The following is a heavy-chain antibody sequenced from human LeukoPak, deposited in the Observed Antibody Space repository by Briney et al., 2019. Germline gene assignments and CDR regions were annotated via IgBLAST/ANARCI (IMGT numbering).Heavy chain of an antibody. CDR3: AKGGAPVIVATIEDY. CDR1: GFTFSSYA. D-gene: IGHD5-12*01. CDR2: ISGSGGST. V-gene: IGHV3-23*01. Sequence: GGSLRLSCAASGFTFSSYAMSWVRQAPGKGLEWVSAISGSGGSTYYADSVKGRFTISRDNSKNTLYLQMKSLRAEDTAVYYCAKGGAPVIVATIEDYWGQGTLVTVSS. J-gene: IGHJ4*02.